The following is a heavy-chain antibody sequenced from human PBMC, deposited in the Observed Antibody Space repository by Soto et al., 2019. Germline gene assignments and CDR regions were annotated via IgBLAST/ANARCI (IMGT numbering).Heavy chain of an antibody. D-gene: IGHD6-6*01. J-gene: IGHJ5*02. CDR3: ARGIAARPGEGSWFDP. V-gene: IGHV1-18*01. Sequence: ASVKVSCKASGYTFTSYGISWVRQAPGQGLEWMGWISAYNGNTNYAQKLQGRVTMTTDTSTSTAYMELRSLRSDDTAVYYCARGIAARPGEGSWFDPWGQGTLVTVSS. CDR1: GYTFTSYG. CDR2: ISAYNGNT.